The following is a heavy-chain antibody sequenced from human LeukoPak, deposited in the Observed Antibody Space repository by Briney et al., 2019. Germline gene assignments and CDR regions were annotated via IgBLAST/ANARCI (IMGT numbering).Heavy chain of an antibody. D-gene: IGHD3-10*01. CDR1: GGSISSYY. CDR2: IYYSGGT. J-gene: IGHJ2*01. CDR3: AGRHYGGNSGRYWYFDL. Sequence: SETLSLTCTVSGGSISSYYWSWIRQPPGKGLEWIGYIYYSGGTNYNPSLKSRVSISLDTSKNQFSLNLYSVTAADTAVYYCAGRHYGGNSGRYWYFDLWGRGTLVTVSS. V-gene: IGHV4-59*01.